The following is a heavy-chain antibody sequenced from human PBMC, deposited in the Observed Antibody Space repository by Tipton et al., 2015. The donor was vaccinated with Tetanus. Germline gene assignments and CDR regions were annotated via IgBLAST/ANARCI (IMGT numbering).Heavy chain of an antibody. CDR3: ARRRSNTNLFSWFDP. V-gene: IGHV5-51*01. D-gene: IGHD3-9*01. CDR2: IHPGDSDT. CDR1: GYSFSSYY. J-gene: IGHJ5*02. Sequence: QLVQSGAEVKKPGESLKISCEASGYSFSSYYIAWVRQMPGGGLEWIGFIHPGDSDTSYSPSFQGRVTISADTSINTAYLQWTSLTDSDTAVYYCARRRSNTNLFSWFDPWGQGSPVIVSS.